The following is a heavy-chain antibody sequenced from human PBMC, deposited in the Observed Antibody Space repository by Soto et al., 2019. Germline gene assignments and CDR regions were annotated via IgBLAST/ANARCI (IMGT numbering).Heavy chain of an antibody. J-gene: IGHJ4*02. CDR1: GFSSRSYG. D-gene: IGHD6-19*01. CDR2: ISGSGGST. CDR3: ASRSSGWYFDY. Sequence: PGGSLRLSCAASGFSSRSYGMHWVRQGPGKGLEWVSVISGSGGSTYYADSVKGRFTISRDNSKNTLYLQMNSLRAEDTAVYYCASRSSGWYFDYWGQGTLVTVSS. V-gene: IGHV3-23*01.